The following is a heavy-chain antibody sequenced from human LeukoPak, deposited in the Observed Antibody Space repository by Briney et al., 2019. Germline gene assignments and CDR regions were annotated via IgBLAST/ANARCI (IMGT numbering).Heavy chain of an antibody. CDR1: GYTFTSYG. CDR3: ARRIVGATTWFDP. J-gene: IGHJ5*02. Sequence: GASVKVSCKASGYTFTSYGISWVRQAPGQGLEWMGWISAYNGNTNYAQKLQGRITMTTDTSTSTAYMELRSLRSDDTAVYYCARRIVGATTWFDPWSQGTLVTVSS. V-gene: IGHV1-18*01. CDR2: ISAYNGNT. D-gene: IGHD1-26*01.